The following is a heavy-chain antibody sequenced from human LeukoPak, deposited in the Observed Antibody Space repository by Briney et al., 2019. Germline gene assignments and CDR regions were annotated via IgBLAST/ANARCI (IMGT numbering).Heavy chain of an antibody. CDR1: GGSISSSSYY. J-gene: IGHJ5*02. CDR2: IYYSGST. CDR3: ARHSVVRGVIIFKGGYNWFDP. V-gene: IGHV4-39*01. D-gene: IGHD3-10*01. Sequence: PSETLSLTCTVSGGSISSSSYYWGWIRQPPGEGLEWIGSIYYSGSTYYNPSLKSRVTISVDTSKNQFSLKLSSVTAADTAVYYCARHSVVRGVIIFKGGYNWFDPWGQGTLVTVSS.